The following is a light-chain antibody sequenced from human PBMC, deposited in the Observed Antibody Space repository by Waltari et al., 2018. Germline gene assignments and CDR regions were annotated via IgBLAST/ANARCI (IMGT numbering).Light chain of an antibody. Sequence: QSVLTQPPSASGTPGQRVTISCSGSSSNIGSNYVYWYQQLPGTAPKLLIYRNNQRPAGVPDRFSGSKSGTSASLAISGLRSEDEADYCCAAWDDSLRGWVFGGGTKLTVL. J-gene: IGLJ3*02. CDR1: SSNIGSNY. V-gene: IGLV1-47*01. CDR3: AAWDDSLRGWV. CDR2: RNN.